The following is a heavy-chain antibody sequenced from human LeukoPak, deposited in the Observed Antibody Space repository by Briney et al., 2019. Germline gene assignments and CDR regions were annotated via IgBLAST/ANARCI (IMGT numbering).Heavy chain of an antibody. D-gene: IGHD3-22*01. CDR2: TYYRSKWYN. J-gene: IGHJ3*02. CDR3: ARAPYYYDSSGYRRYHDAFDI. Sequence: SQTPSLTCAISGDSVSSNSAAWNWIRQSPSRGLEWLGRTYYRSKWYNDYAGSVKSRISINPETSKNQFSLQLNSVTPEDTAVYYCARAPYYYDSSGYRRYHDAFDIWGQGALVTVSS. V-gene: IGHV6-1*01. CDR1: GDSVSSNSAA.